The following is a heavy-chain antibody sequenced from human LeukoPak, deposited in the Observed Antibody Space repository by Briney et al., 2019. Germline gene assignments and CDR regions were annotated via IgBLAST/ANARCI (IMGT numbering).Heavy chain of an antibody. CDR2: TYYRSKWYN. V-gene: IGHV6-1*01. Sequence: SQTLSLTCAISGDSVSSNSAAWNWIRQSPSRGLERLGRTYYRSKWYNDYAVSVKSRITINPDTSKNQFSLQLSSVTAADTAVYYCASLAIDEMATIWGPRDYWGQGTLVTVSS. CDR1: GDSVSSNSAA. CDR3: ASLAIDEMATIWGPRDY. J-gene: IGHJ4*02. D-gene: IGHD5-24*01.